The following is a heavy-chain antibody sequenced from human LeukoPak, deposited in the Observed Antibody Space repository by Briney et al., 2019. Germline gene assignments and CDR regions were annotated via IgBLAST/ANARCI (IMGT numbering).Heavy chain of an antibody. Sequence: GGSLRLSCAASGFTFSSYGMHWVRQAPGKGLEWVAVISYDGSNKYYADSVKGRFTIPRDNSKNTLYLQMNSLRAEDTAVYYCAKEQFQYSSGWYVPVPFDYWGQGTLVTVSS. CDR2: ISYDGSNK. D-gene: IGHD6-19*01. CDR3: AKEQFQYSSGWYVPVPFDY. CDR1: GFTFSSYG. J-gene: IGHJ4*02. V-gene: IGHV3-30*18.